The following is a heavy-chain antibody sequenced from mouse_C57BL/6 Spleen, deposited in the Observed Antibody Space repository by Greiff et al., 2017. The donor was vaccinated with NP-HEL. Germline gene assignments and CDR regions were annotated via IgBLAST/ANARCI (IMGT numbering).Heavy chain of an antibody. Sequence: QVQLQQPVAELVKPGASVKLSCKASGYTFTSYWMHWVKQRPGQGLEWIGMIHPNSGSTNYNEKFKSKATLTVDKSSSTAYMQLSSLTSEDSAFYYCARPYYYGSSYGYFDVWGTGTTVTVSS. CDR3: ARPYYYGSSYGYFDV. CDR1: GYTFTSYW. D-gene: IGHD1-1*01. J-gene: IGHJ1*03. V-gene: IGHV1-64*01. CDR2: IHPNSGST.